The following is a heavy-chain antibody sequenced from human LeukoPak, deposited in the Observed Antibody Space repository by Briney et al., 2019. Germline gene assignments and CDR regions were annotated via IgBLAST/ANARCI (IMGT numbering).Heavy chain of an antibody. CDR1: GVSISSYY. Sequence: SETLSLTCSVSGVSISSYYWSWIRQPPGKGLEWMGYIYYNGITDYNPSLKSRVTISVDTSNNQISLRLNSVAAADTAVYYCASSSRGYSNYWGQGILVTVSS. CDR3: ASSSRGYSNY. V-gene: IGHV4-59*01. CDR2: IYYNGIT. D-gene: IGHD4-11*01. J-gene: IGHJ4*02.